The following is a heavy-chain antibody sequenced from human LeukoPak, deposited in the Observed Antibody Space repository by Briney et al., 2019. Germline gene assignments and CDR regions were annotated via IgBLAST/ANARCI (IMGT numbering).Heavy chain of an antibody. CDR1: GYTXTTYG. J-gene: IGHJ4*02. V-gene: IGHV1-18*01. CDR2: ISAYNGDT. CDR3: ASNTGSDSSGYAY. Sequence: ASVKVSCKASGYTXTTYGITWVRQAPGQGLESMGWISAYNGDTNYAQNLQGRVTITTDTSTSTAYMGLRSLRSDDTAVYYCASNTGSDSSGYAYWGQGTLVTVSS. D-gene: IGHD3-22*01.